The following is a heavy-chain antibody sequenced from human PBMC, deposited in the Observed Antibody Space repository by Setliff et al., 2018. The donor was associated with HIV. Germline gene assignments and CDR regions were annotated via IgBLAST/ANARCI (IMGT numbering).Heavy chain of an antibody. CDR3: ARVGNWYNSLPSPVGDY. J-gene: IGHJ4*02. D-gene: IGHD1-20*01. CDR1: GYSFTSYY. CDR2: VYPADSDS. V-gene: IGHV5-51*01. Sequence: GESLKISCKGSGYSFTSYYIAWVRQVPGKGLEWMGIVYPADSDSTYSPSFQGQVTISADTSISTAYLHFSSLKASDTAMYYCARVGNWYNSLPSPVGDYWGQGTLVTVSS.